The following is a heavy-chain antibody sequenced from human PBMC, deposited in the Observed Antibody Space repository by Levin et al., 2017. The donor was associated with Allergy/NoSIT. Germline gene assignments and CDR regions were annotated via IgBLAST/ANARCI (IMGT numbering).Heavy chain of an antibody. CDR2: IYYSGST. Sequence: PSETLSLTCTVSGGSISSGGYYWSWIRQHPGKGLEWIGYIYYSGSTYYNPSLKSRVTISVDTSKNQFSLKLSSVTAADTAVYYCARLSGGDSPLKAFDYWGQGTLVTVSS. CDR3: ARLSGGDSPLKAFDY. D-gene: IGHD2-21*02. V-gene: IGHV4-31*03. CDR1: GGSISSGGYY. J-gene: IGHJ4*02.